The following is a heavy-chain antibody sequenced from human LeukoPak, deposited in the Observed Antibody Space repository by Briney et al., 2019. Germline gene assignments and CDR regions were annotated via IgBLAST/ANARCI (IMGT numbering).Heavy chain of an antibody. D-gene: IGHD6-13*01. Sequence: GGSLRLSCAASGFTFSSYWMHWVRHAPGKGLVWVSRINSAGSSTSYADSVKGRFTISRDNAKNTLYLQMNSLRADDTAVYYCATDRGSSCLDVWGKGTTVTVSS. V-gene: IGHV3-74*01. J-gene: IGHJ6*04. CDR3: ATDRGSSCLDV. CDR1: GFTFSSYW. CDR2: INSAGSST.